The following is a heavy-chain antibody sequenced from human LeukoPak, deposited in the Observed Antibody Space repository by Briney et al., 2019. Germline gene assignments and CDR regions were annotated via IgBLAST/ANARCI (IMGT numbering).Heavy chain of an antibody. Sequence: GGSLRLSCAASGFTFSSYGMHWVRQAPGKGLEWVAVISYDGSNKYYADSVKGRFAISRDNGKNSLYLQMNSLRAEDTAVYYCATWTGLVPGWGQGTLVTVSS. V-gene: IGHV3-30*03. CDR3: ATWTGLVPG. CDR2: ISYDGSNK. J-gene: IGHJ4*02. D-gene: IGHD6-19*01. CDR1: GFTFSSYG.